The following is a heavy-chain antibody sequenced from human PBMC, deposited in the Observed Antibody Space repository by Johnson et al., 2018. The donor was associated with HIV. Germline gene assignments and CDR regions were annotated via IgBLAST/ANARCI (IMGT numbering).Heavy chain of an antibody. J-gene: IGHJ3*02. Sequence: VQLVESGGGVVQPGRSLRLSCAASGFTFSSYDMHWVRQATGKGLEWVSAIGTAGDTYYPGSVKGRFTISRENAKNSLYLQMNSLRAGDTAVYYCARRVGMIVVDRGAYDIWGQGTMVTVSS. D-gene: IGHD3-22*01. CDR2: IGTAGDT. CDR1: GFTFSSYD. V-gene: IGHV3-13*01. CDR3: ARRVGMIVVDRGAYDI.